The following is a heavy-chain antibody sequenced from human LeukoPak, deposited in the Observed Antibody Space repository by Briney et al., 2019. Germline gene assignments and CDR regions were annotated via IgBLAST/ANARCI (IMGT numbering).Heavy chain of an antibody. CDR1: GYTLTELS. Sequence: ASVKVSCKVSGYTLTELSMHWVRQAPGKGLEWMGGFDPEDGETIYAQKFQGRVTMTEDTSTDTAYMELSSLRSEDTAVYYRATVKCSSTSCYARFDYWGQGTLVTVSS. D-gene: IGHD2-2*01. V-gene: IGHV1-24*01. CDR2: FDPEDGET. CDR3: ATVKCSSTSCYARFDY. J-gene: IGHJ4*02.